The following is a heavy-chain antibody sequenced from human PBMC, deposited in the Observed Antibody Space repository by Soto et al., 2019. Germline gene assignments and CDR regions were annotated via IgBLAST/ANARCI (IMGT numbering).Heavy chain of an antibody. CDR2: IYYSGT. CDR1: GGSISRDDYF. Sequence: SETLSLTCTVSGGSISRDDYFWSWIRQAPGKGLEWIGFIYYSGTYYNPSLKSRATISADPSKNHFSLKLTSVTAADTAVYYCARDLAYCATGSCYAKWGSWGQGTLVTVSS. D-gene: IGHD2-21*01. CDR3: ARDLAYCATGSCYAKWGS. V-gene: IGHV4-30-4*01. J-gene: IGHJ5*02.